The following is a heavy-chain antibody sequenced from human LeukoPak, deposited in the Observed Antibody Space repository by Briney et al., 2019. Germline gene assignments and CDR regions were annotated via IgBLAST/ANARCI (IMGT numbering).Heavy chain of an antibody. D-gene: IGHD1-26*01. CDR2: INPHSGGT. V-gene: IGHV1-2*02. CDR3: ARVAMSGIGSDDF. J-gene: IGHJ4*02. Sequence: ASVKVSCKASGYTFTGYYIHWVRQAPGQGLEWMGWINPHSGGTNYAQKFQGRVTMTRDTSISTAYMELSSLKSDDTAVYYCARVAMSGIGSDDFWGQGTLVTASS. CDR1: GYTFTGYY.